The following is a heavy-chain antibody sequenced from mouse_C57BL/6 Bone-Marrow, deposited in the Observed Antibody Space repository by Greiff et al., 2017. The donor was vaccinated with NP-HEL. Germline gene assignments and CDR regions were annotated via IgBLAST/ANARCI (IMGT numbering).Heavy chain of an antibody. D-gene: IGHD3-2*02. CDR2: ISYDGSN. Sequence: DVKLQESGPGLVKPSQSLSLTCSVTGYSITSGYYWNWIRQFPGNKLEWMGYISYDGSNNYNPSLKNRISITRDTSKNQFFLKLNSVTTEDTATYYCARKTAQATGAMDYWGQGTSVTVSS. CDR1: GYSITSGYY. CDR3: ARKTAQATGAMDY. V-gene: IGHV3-6*01. J-gene: IGHJ4*01.